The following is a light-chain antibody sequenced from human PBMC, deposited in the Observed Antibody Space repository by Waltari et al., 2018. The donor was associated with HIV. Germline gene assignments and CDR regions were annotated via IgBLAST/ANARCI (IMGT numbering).Light chain of an antibody. V-gene: IGLV6-57*04. CDR2: EDT. CDR3: QSYDTTNHLI. CDR1: SGTIASNS. J-gene: IGLJ2*01. Sequence: FMLTQPHSMSASPGPTVTISCTRSSGTIASNSVQWYQQRPGGAPTTVVFEDTQRPSGVPERFSGSIDSSSNSASLTISGLKTEDEADYYCQSYDTTNHLIFGGGTKVTVL.